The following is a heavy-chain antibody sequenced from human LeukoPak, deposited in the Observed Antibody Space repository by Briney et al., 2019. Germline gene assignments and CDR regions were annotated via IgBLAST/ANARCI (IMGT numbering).Heavy chain of an antibody. CDR3: ASLSLRWSDY. CDR2: ISSTSSTI. J-gene: IGHJ4*02. CDR1: GFTFSSYW. D-gene: IGHD4-23*01. Sequence: PGGSLRLSCAASGFTFSSYWMSWVRQAPGKGLEWVSYISSTSSTIYYADSVKGRFTISRDNAKNSLYLQMNSLRAEDTAVYYCASLSLRWSDYWGQGTLVTVSS. V-gene: IGHV3-48*04.